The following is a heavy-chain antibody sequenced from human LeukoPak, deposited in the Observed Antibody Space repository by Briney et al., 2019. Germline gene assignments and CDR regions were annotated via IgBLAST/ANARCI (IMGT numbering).Heavy chain of an antibody. CDR1: GGSISSYY. D-gene: IGHD3-22*01. Sequence: PSETLSLTCTVSGGSISSYYWSWIRQHPGKGLEWIGYIYYSGSTYYNPSLKSRVTISVDTSKNQFSLKLSSVTAADTAVYYCASRLTWRSDSSGYYLAGPPDYWGQGTLVTVSS. CDR3: ASRLTWRSDSSGYYLAGPPDY. CDR2: IYYSGST. V-gene: IGHV4-59*06. J-gene: IGHJ4*02.